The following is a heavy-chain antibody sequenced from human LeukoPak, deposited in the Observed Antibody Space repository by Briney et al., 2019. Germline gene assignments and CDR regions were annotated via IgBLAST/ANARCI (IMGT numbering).Heavy chain of an antibody. Sequence: PGRSLRLSCAASAFVFSSHGMHWVRQAPGKGLEWVAVISYDGSNKYYADSVKGRFTISRDNSKNTLYLQMNSLRAEDMAVYYCARDLPQLPWMWFDPWGQGTLVTVSS. CDR2: ISYDGSNK. V-gene: IGHV3-30*19. J-gene: IGHJ5*02. CDR1: AFVFSSHG. D-gene: IGHD5-24*01. CDR3: ARDLPQLPWMWFDP.